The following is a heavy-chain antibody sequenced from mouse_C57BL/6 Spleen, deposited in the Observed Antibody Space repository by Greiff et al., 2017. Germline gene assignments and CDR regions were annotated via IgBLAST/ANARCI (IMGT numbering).Heavy chain of an antibody. CDR3: VGQAYGSAFAY. D-gene: IGHD1-1*01. CDR2: IRSKSNNYAT. J-gene: IGHJ3*01. Sequence: EVNVVESGGGLVQPKGSLKLSCAASGFSFNTYAMNWVRQAPGKGLEWVARIRSKSNNYATYYADSVKDRFTISRDDSESMLYLQMNNLKTEGTAMYYCVGQAYGSAFAYWGQGTLVTVSA. V-gene: IGHV10-1*01. CDR1: GFSFNTYA.